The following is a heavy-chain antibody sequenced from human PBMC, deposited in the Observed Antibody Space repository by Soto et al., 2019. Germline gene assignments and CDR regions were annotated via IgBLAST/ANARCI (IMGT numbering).Heavy chain of an antibody. CDR3: AKPHDILTGYYNYLHFDY. J-gene: IGHJ4*02. CDR2: ISGSGGST. D-gene: IGHD3-9*01. CDR1: GFTFSGYA. Sequence: PGGSLRLSCAASGFTFSGYAMSWVRQAPGKGLEWVSAISGSGGSTYYADSVKGRFTISRDNSKNTLYLQMNSLRAEDTAVYYCAKPHDILTGYYNYLHFDYWGQGTLVTVSS. V-gene: IGHV3-23*01.